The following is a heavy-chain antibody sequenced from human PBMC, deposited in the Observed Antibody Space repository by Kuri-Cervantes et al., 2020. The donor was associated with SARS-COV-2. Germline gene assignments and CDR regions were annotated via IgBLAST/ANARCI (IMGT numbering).Heavy chain of an antibody. CDR2: ISYDGSNK. V-gene: IGHV3-30-3*01. J-gene: IGHJ4*02. D-gene: IGHD6-13*01. CDR3: ARPGAGYRRNPPDY. Sequence: GESLKISCAASGFTFSSYAMHWVRQAPGKGLEWVAVISYDGSNKYYADSVKGRFTISRDNSKNTLCLQMNSLRAEDTAVYYCARPGAGYRRNPPDYWGQGILVTVSS. CDR1: GFTFSSYA.